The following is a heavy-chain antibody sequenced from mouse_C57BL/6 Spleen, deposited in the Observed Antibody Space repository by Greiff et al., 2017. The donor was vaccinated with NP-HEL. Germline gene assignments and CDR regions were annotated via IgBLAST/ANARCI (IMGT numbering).Heavy chain of an antibody. Sequence: QVQLQQPGAELVKPGASVKLSCKASGYTFTSYWMQWVKQRPGQGLEWIGEIDPSDSYTNYNQKFKGKATLTVDTSSSTAYMQLSSLTSEDSAVYYCARESSGYLYYFDYWGQGTTLTVSS. V-gene: IGHV1-50*01. J-gene: IGHJ2*01. D-gene: IGHD3-2*02. CDR2: IDPSDSYT. CDR1: GYTFTSYW. CDR3: ARESSGYLYYFDY.